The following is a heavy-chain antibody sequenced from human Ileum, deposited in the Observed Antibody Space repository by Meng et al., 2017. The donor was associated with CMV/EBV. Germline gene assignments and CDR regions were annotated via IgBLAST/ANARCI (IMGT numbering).Heavy chain of an antibody. CDR2: IVVGSGNT. J-gene: IGHJ6*02. CDR3: AAGRHIVVVPAAVNYGMDV. Sequence: SVKDSCKASGFTFTSSAVQWVRQARGQRLEWIGWIVVGSGNTNYAQKFQERVTITRDMSTSTAYMELSSLRSEDTAVYYCAAGRHIVVVPAAVNYGMDVWGQGTTVTVSS. D-gene: IGHD2-2*01. V-gene: IGHV1-58*01. CDR1: GFTFTSSA.